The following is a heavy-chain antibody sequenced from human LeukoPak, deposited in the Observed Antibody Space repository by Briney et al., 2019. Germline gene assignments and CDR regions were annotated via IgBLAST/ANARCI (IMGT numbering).Heavy chain of an antibody. D-gene: IGHD3-9*01. CDR1: GYTFAGYY. V-gene: IGHV1-2*04. Sequence: ASVKVSCKASGYTFAGYYMHWVRQAPGQGLEWMGWINPNSGGTNYAQKFQGWVTMTRDTSISTAYMELSRLRSDDTAVYYCARDKSYYDILTGYYYYYGMDVWGKGTTVTVSS. CDR3: ARDKSYYDILTGYYYYYGMDV. J-gene: IGHJ6*04. CDR2: INPNSGGT.